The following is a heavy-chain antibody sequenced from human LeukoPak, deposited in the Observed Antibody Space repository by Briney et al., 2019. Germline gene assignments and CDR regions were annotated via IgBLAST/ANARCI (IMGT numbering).Heavy chain of an antibody. CDR3: AKDAYSGYDYSGYFDY. CDR1: GCTFTDYA. Sequence: RSLRLSCAASGCTFTDYAMHWVRHAPGKGLEGVSGISLNSDSIAYAYSVKGRFTISRDNAKNSLYLHMNSLRAEDTALYYCAKDAYSGYDYSGYFDYWGQGTPVTVSS. V-gene: IGHV3-9*01. CDR2: ISLNSDSI. D-gene: IGHD5-12*01. J-gene: IGHJ4*02.